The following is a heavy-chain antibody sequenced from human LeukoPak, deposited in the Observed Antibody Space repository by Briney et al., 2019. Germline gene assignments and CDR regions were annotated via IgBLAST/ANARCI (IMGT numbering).Heavy chain of an antibody. CDR2: IYPDDCDT. CDR3: ARRGKVSPAVSSRWDLDY. J-gene: IGHJ4*02. V-gene: IGHV5-51*01. D-gene: IGHD1-26*01. Sequence: GESLKISCEGSGYSFTSYWIVCVRQMPGKGLEWMGNIYPDDCDTRYSPSFQGQVTISADKSISTAYLQWNSLKASDTAMYYCARRGKVSPAVSSRWDLDYWGQGTLVTVSS. CDR1: GYSFTSYW.